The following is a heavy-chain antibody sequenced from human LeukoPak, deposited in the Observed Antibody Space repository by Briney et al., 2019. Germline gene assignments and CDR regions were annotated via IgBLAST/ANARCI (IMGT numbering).Heavy chain of an antibody. CDR1: GFTFRNYS. D-gene: IGHD4-17*01. CDR2: ISSSSSYI. Sequence: GGSLRLSCAASGFTFRNYSMAWVRQAPGKGLEWVSFISSSSSYIYYADSVKGRFTISRDNAKNSLYLQMNSLRTEDTALYYCAHTVTPRYFQFWGRGTLVTVSS. CDR3: AHTVTPRYFQF. V-gene: IGHV3-21*01. J-gene: IGHJ1*01.